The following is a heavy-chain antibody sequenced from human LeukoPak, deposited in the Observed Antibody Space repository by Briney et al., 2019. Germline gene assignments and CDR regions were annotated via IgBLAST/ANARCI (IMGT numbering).Heavy chain of an antibody. D-gene: IGHD2-21*01. CDR1: GGSTSSSSYY. Sequence: SETLSLTCTVSGGSTSSSSYYWGWIRQPPGKGLEWIGSIYYSGSTYYNPSLKSRVTISVDTSKNQFSLKLSSVTAADTAVYYCARGLGGIYNWFDPWGQGTLVTVSS. J-gene: IGHJ5*02. V-gene: IGHV4-39*07. CDR2: IYYSGST. CDR3: ARGLGGIYNWFDP.